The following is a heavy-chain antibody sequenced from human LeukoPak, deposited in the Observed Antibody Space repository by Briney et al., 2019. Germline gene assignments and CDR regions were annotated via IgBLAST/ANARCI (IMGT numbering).Heavy chain of an antibody. J-gene: IGHJ4*02. CDR3: ASGYYASFRFGY. CDR1: GSTFTGYY. V-gene: IGHV1-2*06. D-gene: IGHD3-22*01. CDR2: INPNSGGT. Sequence: ASVKVSYKASGSTFTGYYMHWVRQAPGQGLEWMGRINPNSGGTNYAQKFQGRVTMTRDTSVSTAYLELSRLRSDDTAVYCCASGYYASFRFGYWGQGTLVTVSS.